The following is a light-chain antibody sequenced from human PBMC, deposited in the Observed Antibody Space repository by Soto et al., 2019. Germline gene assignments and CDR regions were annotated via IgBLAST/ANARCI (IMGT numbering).Light chain of an antibody. CDR3: SSYTSNSIRYV. V-gene: IGLV2-14*01. J-gene: IGLJ1*01. CDR2: DVS. CDR1: SSDVGGYNY. Sequence: QSALTQPASVSGSPGQSITISCTGTSSDVGGYNYVSWYQQHPGKAPKLMIYDVSNRPSGVSNRFSGSKSGNTASLTISGLQAEDETDYYCSSYTSNSIRYVSGTGTKLTVL.